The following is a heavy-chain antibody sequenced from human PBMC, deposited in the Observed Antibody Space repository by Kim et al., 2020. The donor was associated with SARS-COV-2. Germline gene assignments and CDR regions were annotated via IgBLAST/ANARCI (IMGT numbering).Heavy chain of an antibody. D-gene: IGHD6-13*01. CDR3: ARIGTAGWFDP. J-gene: IGHJ5*02. V-gene: IGHV1-3*01. Sequence: KCSQKFQGRVTITRDTSASTAYMELSSLRSEDTAVYYCARIGTAGWFDPWGQGTLVTVSS.